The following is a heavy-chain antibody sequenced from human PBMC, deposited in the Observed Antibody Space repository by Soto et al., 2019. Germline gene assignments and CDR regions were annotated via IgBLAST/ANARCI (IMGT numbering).Heavy chain of an antibody. CDR1: GGTFSSYA. D-gene: IGHD2-15*01. Sequence: SVKVSCKASGGTFSSYAISWVRQAPGQGLEWMGGIIPIFGTANYAQKFQGRVTITADESTSTAYMELSSLRSEDTAVYYCARVAAGGAGSKNWFAPWGQGTLVTVSS. V-gene: IGHV1-69*13. CDR2: IIPIFGTA. J-gene: IGHJ5*02. CDR3: ARVAAGGAGSKNWFAP.